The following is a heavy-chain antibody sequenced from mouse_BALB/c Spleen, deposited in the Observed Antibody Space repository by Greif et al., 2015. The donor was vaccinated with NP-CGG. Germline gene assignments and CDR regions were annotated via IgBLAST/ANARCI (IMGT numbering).Heavy chain of an antibody. Sequence: QVQLKESGAELVKPGASVKLSCKASGYTFTSYYMYWVKQRPGQGLEWIGEINPSNGGTNFNEKFKSKATLTVDKSSSTAYMQLSSLTSEDSAVYYCTRGTHYAMDYWGQGTSVTVSS. J-gene: IGHJ4*01. D-gene: IGHD2-14*01. CDR1: GYTFTSYY. V-gene: IGHV1S81*02. CDR3: TRGTHYAMDY. CDR2: INPSNGGT.